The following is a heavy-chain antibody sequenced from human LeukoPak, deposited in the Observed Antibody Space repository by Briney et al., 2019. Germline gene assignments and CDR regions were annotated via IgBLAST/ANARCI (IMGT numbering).Heavy chain of an antibody. D-gene: IGHD3-10*01. Sequence: PSETLSLTCTVSGGSISSGDYYWSWIRQPPGKGLEWIGYIYYSGSTYYTPSLKSRVTISVDTSKNQFSLKLSSVTAADTAVYYCARDNTMVRGVIDYWGQGTLVTVSS. CDR1: GGSISSGDYY. CDR2: IYYSGST. CDR3: ARDNTMVRGVIDY. J-gene: IGHJ4*02. V-gene: IGHV4-30-4*08.